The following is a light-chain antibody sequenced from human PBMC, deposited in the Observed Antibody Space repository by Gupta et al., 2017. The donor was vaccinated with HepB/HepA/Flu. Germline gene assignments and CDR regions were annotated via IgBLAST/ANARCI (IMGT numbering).Light chain of an antibody. Sequence: EVVLPPSPHTLPLSPGERATLSCRASKSVSGYYLNGDQQKPGQAPRLLLYGASSRPAGIRDRLTGSGSGTDFTRTNSRMEPEDFEGFYGQQKESFGQGTKVEI. J-gene: IGKJ2*03. CDR3: QQKES. CDR1: KSVSGYY. CDR2: GAS. V-gene: IGKV3-20*01.